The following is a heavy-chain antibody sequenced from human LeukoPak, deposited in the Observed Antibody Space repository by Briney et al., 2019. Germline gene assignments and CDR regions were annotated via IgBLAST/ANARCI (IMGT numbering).Heavy chain of an antibody. V-gene: IGHV3-7*01. D-gene: IGHD3-22*01. CDR2: IKQDGSEK. J-gene: IGHJ4*02. CDR3: AKLSGYLVIGSCDY. Sequence: PGGSLRLSCAASGFTFSSYWMSWVRQAPGKGLEWVANIKQDGSEKYYVDSVKGRFTISRDNAKNSLYLQMNSLRAEDTAVYYCAKLSGYLVIGSCDYWGQGTLVTVSS. CDR1: GFTFSSYW.